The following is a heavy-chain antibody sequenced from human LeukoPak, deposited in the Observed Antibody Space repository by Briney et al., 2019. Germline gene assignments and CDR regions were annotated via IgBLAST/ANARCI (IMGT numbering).Heavy chain of an antibody. CDR3: ARVRPGVAAMYYYYYMDV. J-gene: IGHJ6*03. Sequence: PSESLSLTCAVYGGSFSGYYWSWIRQPPGKGLEWIGEINHSGSNKYNPPLKRRVTISVDTSKNQFSLKLSSVTAADTAVYYCARVRPGVAAMYYYYYMDVWGKGTTVTISS. CDR1: GGSFSGYY. CDR2: INHSGSN. D-gene: IGHD2-15*01. V-gene: IGHV4-34*01.